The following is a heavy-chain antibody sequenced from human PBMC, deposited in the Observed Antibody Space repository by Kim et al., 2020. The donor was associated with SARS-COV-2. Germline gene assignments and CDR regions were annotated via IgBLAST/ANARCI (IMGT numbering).Heavy chain of an antibody. CDR1: GGSISSGGYY. V-gene: IGHV4-31*03. CDR2: IYYSGST. Sequence: SETLSLTCTVSGGSISSGGYYWSWIRQHPGKGLEWIGYIYYSGSTYYNPSLKSRVTISVDTSKNQFSLKLSSVTAADTAVYYCARDLVVVAANYYYGMDVWGQGTTVTVSS. J-gene: IGHJ6*02. CDR3: ARDLVVVAANYYYGMDV. D-gene: IGHD2-15*01.